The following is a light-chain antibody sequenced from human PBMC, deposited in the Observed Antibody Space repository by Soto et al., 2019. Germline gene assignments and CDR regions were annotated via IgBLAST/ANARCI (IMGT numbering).Light chain of an antibody. J-gene: IGLJ2*01. Sequence: QPVLTQSPSASASLGASVTLTCTLSSGHNIYAIAWHQQQPGKGPRYLMKVDTDGSHTKGDGIPDRFSGSSSGAVRYLTISSLQSEDEADYYCLTCGTAFHVVFGGGTKLTVL. V-gene: IGLV4-69*01. CDR3: LTCGTAFHVV. CDR1: SGHNIYA. CDR2: VDTDGSH.